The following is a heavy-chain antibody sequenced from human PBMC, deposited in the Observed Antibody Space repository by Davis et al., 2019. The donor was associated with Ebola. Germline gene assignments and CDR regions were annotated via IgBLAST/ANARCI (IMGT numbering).Heavy chain of an antibody. J-gene: IGHJ6*02. CDR2: IYSGGST. Sequence: GGSLRLSCAASGFTVSSNYMSWVRQAPGKGLEWVSIIYSGGSTYYADSVKGRFTISRDNSKNTLYLQMNSLRAEDTAVYYCARSVGYYGAYGMDVWGQGTTVTVSS. CDR3: ARSVGYYGAYGMDV. V-gene: IGHV3-66*01. D-gene: IGHD3-22*01. CDR1: GFTVSSNY.